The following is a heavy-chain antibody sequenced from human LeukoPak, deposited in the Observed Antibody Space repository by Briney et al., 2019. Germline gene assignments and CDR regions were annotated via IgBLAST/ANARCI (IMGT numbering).Heavy chain of an antibody. CDR1: GYIFANFG. V-gene: IGHV1-18*01. CDR3: PRRPYGPGRPADY. Sequence: ASVKVSCKTSGYIFANFGIVWVRQAPGQGLEWVGWTSTNSENTKSAPHLQGRVTLTTDSTTDTAYMDLRGLTSNDTAVYFCPRRPYGPGRPADYWGRGTLVIVSA. J-gene: IGHJ4*02. CDR2: TSTNSENT. D-gene: IGHD3-10*01.